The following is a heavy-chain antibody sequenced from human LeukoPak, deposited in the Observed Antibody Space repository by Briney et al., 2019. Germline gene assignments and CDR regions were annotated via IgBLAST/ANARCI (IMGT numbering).Heavy chain of an antibody. CDR3: ARGFRGSTSVGISSDFDY. D-gene: IGHD2-2*01. J-gene: IGHJ4*02. Sequence: ASVKVSCKASGYTFTSYDINWVRQATGQGLEWMGWMNPNSGNTGYAQKFQGRVTMTRNTSISTAYMELSSLRSEDTAVYYCARGFRGSTSVGISSDFDYWGQGTLVTVSS. CDR1: GYTFTSYD. V-gene: IGHV1-8*01. CDR2: MNPNSGNT.